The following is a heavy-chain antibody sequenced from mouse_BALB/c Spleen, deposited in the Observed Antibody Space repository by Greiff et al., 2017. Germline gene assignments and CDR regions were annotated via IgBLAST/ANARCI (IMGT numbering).Heavy chain of an antibody. J-gene: IGHJ2*01. CDR3: ARRDGKGY. D-gene: IGHD1-1*01. CDR2: IYPGGGYT. V-gene: IGHV1-63*02. CDR1: GYTFTNYW. Sequence: QVHVKQSGAELVRPGTSVKISCKASGYTFTNYWLGWVKQRPGHGLEWIGDIYPGGGYTNYNEKFKGKATLTADTSSSTAYMQLSSLTSEDSAVYFCARRDGKGYWGQGTTLTVSS.